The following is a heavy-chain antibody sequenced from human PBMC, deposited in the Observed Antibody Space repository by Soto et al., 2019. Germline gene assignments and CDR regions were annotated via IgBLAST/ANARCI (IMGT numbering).Heavy chain of an antibody. Sequence: SETLSLTCTVSGGSVSSGSYYWSWIRQPPGKGLEWIGYIYYSGSTNYNPSLKSRVTISVDTSKDQFSLKLSSVTAADTAVYYCARGTGYCSSTSCYTLYYYYYGMDVWGQGTTVTVSS. J-gene: IGHJ6*02. CDR3: ARGTGYCSSTSCYTLYYYYYGMDV. V-gene: IGHV4-61*01. CDR1: GGSVSSGSYY. CDR2: IYYSGST. D-gene: IGHD2-2*02.